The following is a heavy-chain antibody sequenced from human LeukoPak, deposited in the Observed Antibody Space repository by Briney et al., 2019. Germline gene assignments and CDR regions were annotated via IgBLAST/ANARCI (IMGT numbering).Heavy chain of an antibody. V-gene: IGHV1-18*01. CDR1: GYSFINYG. CDR3: VREPPTMVRGVTMDV. CDR2: ISVYNGKT. J-gene: IGHJ6*02. Sequence: ASVRVSCEASGYSFINYGISWVRQAPGQGLEWMGWISVYNGKTRYAQNLQGRVTMTTDTSTSTAYMELRSLRSDDTAVYYCVREPPTMVRGVTMDVWGQGTTVTVSS. D-gene: IGHD3-10*01.